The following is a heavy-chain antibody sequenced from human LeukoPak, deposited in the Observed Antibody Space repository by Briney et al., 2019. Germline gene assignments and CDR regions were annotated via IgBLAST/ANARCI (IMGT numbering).Heavy chain of an antibody. CDR2: IRSKANAETR. CDR3: ANHLACGSTSCPPFDY. CDR1: GFTFSSYS. V-gene: IGHV3-71*01. Sequence: GGSLRLSCAASGFTFSSYSMNWVRQAPGKGLEWVGFIRSKANAETRDYAASVKGRFFISRDDSNRIAYLQMNSLRAEDTAVYYCANHLACGSTSCPPFDYWGQGTLVTVSS. D-gene: IGHD2-2*01. J-gene: IGHJ4*02.